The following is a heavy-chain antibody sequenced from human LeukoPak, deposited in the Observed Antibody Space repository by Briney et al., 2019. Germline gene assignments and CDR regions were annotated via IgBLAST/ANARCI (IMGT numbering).Heavy chain of an antibody. V-gene: IGHV1-3*03. CDR2: INAGNGNT. J-gene: IGHJ4*02. CDR1: GYTFTSYA. D-gene: IGHD3-16*02. Sequence: ASVKVSCKASGYTFTSYAMHWVRQAPGQRLEWMGWINAGNGNTKYSQEFQGRVTITRDTSASTAYMEMSSLRSEDMAVYYCARGSDSFYLGYYFDYWGQGTLVTVSS. CDR3: ARGSDSFYLGYYFDY.